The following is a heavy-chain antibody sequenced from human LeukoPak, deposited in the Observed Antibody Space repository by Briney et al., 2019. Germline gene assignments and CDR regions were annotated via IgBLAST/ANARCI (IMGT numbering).Heavy chain of an antibody. Sequence: ASVKVSCKASGYTFTGYYMHWVRQAPGQGLEWMGWINPNSGGTNYAQKLQGRVTMTRDTSISTAYMERSRLRSDDTAVYYCARDFIFYEILTGYYNLYYFDQWGQGTLVTVSS. CDR2: INPNSGGT. J-gene: IGHJ4*02. CDR1: GYTFTGYY. D-gene: IGHD3-9*01. V-gene: IGHV1-2*02. CDR3: ARDFIFYEILTGYYNLYYFDQ.